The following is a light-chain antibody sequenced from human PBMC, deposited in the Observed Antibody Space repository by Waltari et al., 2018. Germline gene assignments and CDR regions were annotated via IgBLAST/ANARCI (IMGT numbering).Light chain of an antibody. CDR3: QKYERLPAT. J-gene: IGKJ1*01. CDR1: QSVSSN. CDR2: DAS. V-gene: IGKV3-11*01. Sequence: EIVLTQSPATLSLSPGERATLSCRASQSVSSNLAWYQQKPGQAPRLLIYDASNRATGIPARFSGSGSGTDFTLTISSLEPEDFAVYYCQKYERLPATFGQGTKVEFK.